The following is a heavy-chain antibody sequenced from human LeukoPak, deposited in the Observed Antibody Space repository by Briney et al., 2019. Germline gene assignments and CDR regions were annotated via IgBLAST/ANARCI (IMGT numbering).Heavy chain of an antibody. CDR1: GGTFSSYA. CDR3: ARDLADSSGYYSNDY. V-gene: IGHV1-69*04. J-gene: IGHJ4*02. CDR2: IIPILGIA. D-gene: IGHD3-22*01. Sequence: SVKVSCKASGGTFSSYAISWVRQAPGQGLEWMGRIIPILGIANYAQKFQGRVTMTRDTSTSTVYMELSSLRSEDTAVYYCARDLADSSGYYSNDYWGQGTLVTVSS.